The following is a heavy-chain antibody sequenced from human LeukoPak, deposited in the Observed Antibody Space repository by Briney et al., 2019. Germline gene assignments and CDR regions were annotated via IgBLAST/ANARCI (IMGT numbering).Heavy chain of an antibody. CDR2: ISGSGGST. D-gene: IGHD1-26*01. J-gene: IGHJ3*02. CDR3: AKDRGGSYPTGAFDI. Sequence: PGGSLRLSCAASGFTFSSYAMSWVRQAPGKRLEWVSAISGSGGSTYCADSVKGRFTISRDNSKNTLYLQMNSLRAEDTAVYYCAKDRGGSYPTGAFDIWGQGTMVTVSS. V-gene: IGHV3-23*01. CDR1: GFTFSSYA.